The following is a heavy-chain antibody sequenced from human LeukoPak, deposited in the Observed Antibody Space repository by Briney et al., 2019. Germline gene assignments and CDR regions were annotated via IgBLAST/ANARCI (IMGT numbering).Heavy chain of an antibody. CDR1: GGSISSSGYY. CDR2: IYYSGST. J-gene: IGHJ5*02. CDR3: ARHEYSGSYYGLSWFDP. D-gene: IGHD1-26*01. V-gene: IGHV4-39*01. Sequence: SETLSLTCTVSGGSISSSGYYWGWIRQPPGKGLEWIASIYYSGSTYYNPSLKSRVTISVDTPKNQLSLKLSSLTAADTAVYYCARHEYSGSYYGLSWFDPWGQGTLVTVSS.